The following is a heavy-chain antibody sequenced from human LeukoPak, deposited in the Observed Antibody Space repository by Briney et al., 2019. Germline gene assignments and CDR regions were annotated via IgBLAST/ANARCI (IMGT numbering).Heavy chain of an antibody. J-gene: IGHJ6*02. CDR3: ARLGWASGSYDYYYYYGMDV. V-gene: IGHV1-3*01. CDR1: GYTFTSYA. Sequence: GASVKVSCKASGYTFTSYAMHWVRQAPGQRLEWMGWINAGNGNTKYSQKFQGRVTITRDTSASTAYMELSSLRSEDTAVYYCARLGWASGSYDYYYYYGMDVWGQGTTVTVSS. D-gene: IGHD1-26*01. CDR2: INAGNGNT.